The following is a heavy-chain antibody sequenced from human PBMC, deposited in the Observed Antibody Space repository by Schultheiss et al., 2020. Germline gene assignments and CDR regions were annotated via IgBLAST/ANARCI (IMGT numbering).Heavy chain of an antibody. CDR3: AKTGSYHRAFDF. J-gene: IGHJ4*02. V-gene: IGHV4-61*01. CDR2: VYHSGST. D-gene: IGHD3-10*01. CDR1: GGSVSSGSYY. Sequence: SQTLSLTCTVSGGSVSSGSYYWSWVRQPPGKGLEWIGNVYHSGSTNSNPSLKSRVTITVDTSKNQFCLKLSSLTAADTAVYFCAKTGSYHRAFDFWGQGTLVTVSS.